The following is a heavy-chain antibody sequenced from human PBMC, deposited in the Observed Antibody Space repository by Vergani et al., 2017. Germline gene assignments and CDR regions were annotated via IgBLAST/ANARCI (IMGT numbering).Heavy chain of an antibody. Sequence: QVQLVQSGAEVKKPGSSVKVSCKASGGTFSSYAISWVRQAPGPGLEWMGGIIPIFGTANYAQKCQGRVTITADEATSTAYMELISLISEDTAVYYCARGEEDDVWSGGVDALDIWGQGTMVTVSS. J-gene: IGHJ3*02. CDR3: ARGEEDDVWSGGVDALDI. D-gene: IGHD3-3*01. CDR2: IIPIFGTA. CDR1: GGTFSSYA. V-gene: IGHV1-69*12.